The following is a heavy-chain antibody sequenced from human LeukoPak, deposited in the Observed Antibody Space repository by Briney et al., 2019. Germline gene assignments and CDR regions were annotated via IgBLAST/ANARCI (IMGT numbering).Heavy chain of an antibody. V-gene: IGHV3-30*02. CDR2: IRYDGSNK. CDR3: AKDRSGWFAFDI. D-gene: IGHD6-13*01. Sequence: GGSLRLSCAASGFTFSSYGMHWVRQAPGQGLEWVAFIRYDGSNKDYADSVKGRFTISRDNSKNTLFVQMNRLRVEDTAVYFCAKDRSGWFAFDIWGQGTMVTVSS. J-gene: IGHJ3*02. CDR1: GFTFSSYG.